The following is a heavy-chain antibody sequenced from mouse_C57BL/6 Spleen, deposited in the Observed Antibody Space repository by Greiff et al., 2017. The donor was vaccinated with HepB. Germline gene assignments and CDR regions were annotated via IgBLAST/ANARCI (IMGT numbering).Heavy chain of an antibody. V-gene: IGHV5-17*01. CDR3: ARPGTGYFDY. CDR2: ISSGSSTI. Sequence: EVKVVESGGGLVKPGGSLKLSCAASGFTFSDYGMHWVRQAPEKGLEWVAYISSGSSTIYYADTVKGRFTISRDNAKNTLFLQMTSLRSEDTAMYYCARPGTGYFDYWGQGTTLTVSS. D-gene: IGHD4-1*01. CDR1: GFTFSDYG. J-gene: IGHJ2*01.